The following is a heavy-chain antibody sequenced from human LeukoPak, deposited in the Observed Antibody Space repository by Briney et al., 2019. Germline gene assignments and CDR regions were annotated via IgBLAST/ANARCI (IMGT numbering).Heavy chain of an antibody. J-gene: IGHJ4*02. Sequence: GRSLRLSCAASGFSFSSYAMHWVRQAPGKGLEWVAVISYDGSNKYYADSVKGRFTISRDNSKNTLYLQMNSLRAEDTAVYYCARVLGSSGYYGYWGQGTLVTVSS. CDR1: GFSFSSYA. CDR3: ARVLGSSGYYGY. V-gene: IGHV3-30*04. D-gene: IGHD3-22*01. CDR2: ISYDGSNK.